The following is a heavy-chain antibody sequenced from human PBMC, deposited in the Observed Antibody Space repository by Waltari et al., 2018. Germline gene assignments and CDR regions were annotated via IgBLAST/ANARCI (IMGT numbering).Heavy chain of an antibody. V-gene: IGHV3-7*01. CDR1: GFTFSRYW. D-gene: IGHD3-10*01. CDR3: AKSRGFEY. J-gene: IGHJ4*02. CDR2: INYDERQK. Sequence: GGSLRLSCEASGFTFSRYWMSWVRQTPGKGLEWVANINYDERQKYYVDSVKGRFAISRDNAKNSVYLQMNSLRVEDTAIYYCAKSRGFEYWGQGALITVSS.